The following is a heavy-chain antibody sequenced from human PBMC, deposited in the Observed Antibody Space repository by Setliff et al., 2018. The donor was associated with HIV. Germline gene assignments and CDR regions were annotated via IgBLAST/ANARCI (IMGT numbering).Heavy chain of an antibody. CDR1: ELTFSNYA. Sequence: GGSLRLSCAASELTFSNYAMTWVRQAPGKGLEWVSSLSGSGNTRYYADSVKGRFTISRDNAKNSLYLQMNSLGAEDTAVYYCAKSYFDRSGYLGSWGQGTLVTVSS. CDR2: LSGSGNTR. J-gene: IGHJ5*02. V-gene: IGHV3-23*01. CDR3: AKSYFDRSGYLGS. D-gene: IGHD3-22*01.